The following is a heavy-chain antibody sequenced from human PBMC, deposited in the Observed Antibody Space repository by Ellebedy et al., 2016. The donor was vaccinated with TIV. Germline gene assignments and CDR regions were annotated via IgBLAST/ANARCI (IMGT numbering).Heavy chain of an antibody. CDR3: ARSGCGGDCYSEAFDI. CDR2: IKEDGSSS. D-gene: IGHD2-21*02. Sequence: GESLKISCAASGFSFNNYWMYWVRQAPGKGLEWVASIKEDGSSSQYVDSVRGRFTISRDNAKNSVDLQMNSLRAEDTAVYYCARSGCGGDCYSEAFDIWGQGTMVTVPS. V-gene: IGHV3-7*01. J-gene: IGHJ3*02. CDR1: GFSFNNYW.